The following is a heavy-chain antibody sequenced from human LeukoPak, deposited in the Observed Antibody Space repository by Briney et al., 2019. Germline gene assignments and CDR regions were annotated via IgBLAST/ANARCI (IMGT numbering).Heavy chain of an antibody. V-gene: IGHV3-30*18. J-gene: IGHJ6*02. CDR1: GFTFRSYG. Sequence: PGRSLRLSCAASGFTFRSYGIHWVRQAPGKGLGWVAVISFDGSNKYYADSVKGRVTISRDNSKNMVYLLLNSLRIEDTALYYCAKDGEIGSYQGGGMDVWGQGTTFTVSS. D-gene: IGHD1-26*01. CDR2: ISFDGSNK. CDR3: AKDGEIGSYQGGGMDV.